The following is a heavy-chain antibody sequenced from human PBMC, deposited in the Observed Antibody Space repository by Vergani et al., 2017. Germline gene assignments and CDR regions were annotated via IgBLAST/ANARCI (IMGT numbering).Heavy chain of an antibody. CDR1: GGSISSGGYY. D-gene: IGHD2-2*01. V-gene: IGHV4-31*03. J-gene: IGHJ5*02. Sequence: QVQLQESGPGLVKPSQTLSLTCTVSGGSISSGGYYWSWIRQHPGKGLEWIGYIYYSGSTYYNPSLKCRVTISVDTSKNQFSLKLSSVTAADTAVYYCARLWGVVPAAIDGWFDPWGQGTLVTVSS. CDR2: IYYSGST. CDR3: ARLWGVVPAAIDGWFDP.